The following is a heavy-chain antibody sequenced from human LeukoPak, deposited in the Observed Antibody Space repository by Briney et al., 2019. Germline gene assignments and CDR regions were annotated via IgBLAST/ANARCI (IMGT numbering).Heavy chain of an antibody. CDR2: TYYSGST. Sequence: SETLSLTCTVSGGSISSSSYYWGWIRQPPGTGLEWIGSTYYSGSTYYNPSLKSRVTISVDTSKNQFSLKLSSVTAADTAVYYCAGQNYDFWSGLFDYWGQGTLVTVSS. CDR1: GGSISSSSYY. V-gene: IGHV4-39*01. J-gene: IGHJ4*02. CDR3: AGQNYDFWSGLFDY. D-gene: IGHD3-3*01.